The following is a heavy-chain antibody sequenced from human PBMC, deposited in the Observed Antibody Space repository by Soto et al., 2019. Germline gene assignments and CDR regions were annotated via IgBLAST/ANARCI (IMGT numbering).Heavy chain of an antibody. CDR1: GFSFSSYG. D-gene: IGHD6-13*01. V-gene: IGHV3-33*01. CDR2: IWYDGSNK. Sequence: PGGSLRLSCAAPGFSFSSYGMHWVRQAPGKGLEWVAVIWYDGSNKYYADSVKGRFTISRDNSKNTLYLQMNSLRAEDTAVYYCARDPSSSWYTSDAFDIWGQGTMDIVS. J-gene: IGHJ3*02. CDR3: ARDPSSSWYTSDAFDI.